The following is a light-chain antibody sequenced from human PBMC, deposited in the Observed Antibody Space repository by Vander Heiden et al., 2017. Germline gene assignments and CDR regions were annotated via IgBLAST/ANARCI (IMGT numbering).Light chain of an antibody. CDR1: QSVSSY. CDR2: DAS. J-gene: IGKJ2*01. Sequence: EMVLTQSPATLSLSPGERATLSCRASQSVSSYLACYQQKPVQAPRLLIYDASNRATGIPARFSGSGSGTDFTLTISSLEPEDFAVYYCQQRSNWPYTFGQGTKLEIK. V-gene: IGKV3-11*01. CDR3: QQRSNWPYT.